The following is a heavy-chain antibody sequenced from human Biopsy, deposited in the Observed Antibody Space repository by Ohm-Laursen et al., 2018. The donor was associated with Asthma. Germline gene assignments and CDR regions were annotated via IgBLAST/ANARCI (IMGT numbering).Heavy chain of an antibody. J-gene: IGHJ5*02. Sequence: SLRLSCAAPGFSFSNFGMHWVRQAPGKGLEWVANIKQDGSEKYYVDSVKGRFSTSRDNAKNSLYLQMNSLRVEDTAVYYCARDGRWFDPWGQGTLVTVSS. CDR2: IKQDGSEK. V-gene: IGHV3-7*01. CDR3: ARDGRWFDP. CDR1: GFSFSNFG.